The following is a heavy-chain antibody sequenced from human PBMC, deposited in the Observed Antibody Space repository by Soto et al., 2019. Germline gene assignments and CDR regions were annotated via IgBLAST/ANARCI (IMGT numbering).Heavy chain of an antibody. CDR2: INSDGSST. CDR1: GFTFSSYW. CDR3: ARDPLGLDAFDI. Sequence: GESLKISCAASGFTFSSYWMHWVRQAPGKGLVWVSRINSDGSSTSYADSVKGRFTISRDNAKNTLYLQMNSLRAEDTAVYYCARDPLGLDAFDIWGQGTMVTVSS. V-gene: IGHV3-74*01. D-gene: IGHD1-26*01. J-gene: IGHJ3*02.